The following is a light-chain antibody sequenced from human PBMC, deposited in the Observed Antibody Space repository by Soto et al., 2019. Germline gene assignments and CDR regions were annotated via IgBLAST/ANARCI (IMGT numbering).Light chain of an antibody. CDR1: RSFASSY. CDR3: QHYDSSTPYT. J-gene: IGKJ2*01. V-gene: IGKV3-20*01. CDR2: AAY. Sequence: DIVLTQSPATLSLSPGERATLSCRASRSFASSYLAWYQHKPGQAPRLLIYAAYIRATGIPDRFIGSGSSTDFTLPISGLETDDSAVYYCQHYDSSTPYTFGPGTQLEIK.